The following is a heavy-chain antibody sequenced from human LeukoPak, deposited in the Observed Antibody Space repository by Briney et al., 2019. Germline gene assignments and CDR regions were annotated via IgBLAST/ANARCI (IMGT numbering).Heavy chain of an antibody. D-gene: IGHD1-7*01. V-gene: IGHV3-74*01. CDR2: INSDGSST. CDR1: GFTFSSYW. CDR3: ARDADWNYFIDGMDV. Sequence: GGYLRLSCAASGFTFSSYWMHWVRQAPGKGLVWVSRINSDGSSTSYADSVKGRFTISRDNAKNTLYLQMNSLRAEDTAVYYCARDADWNYFIDGMDVWGQGTTVTVSS. J-gene: IGHJ6*02.